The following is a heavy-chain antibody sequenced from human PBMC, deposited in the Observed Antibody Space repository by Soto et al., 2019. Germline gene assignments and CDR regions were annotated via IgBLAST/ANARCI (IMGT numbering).Heavy chain of an antibody. D-gene: IGHD3-9*01. CDR1: GGSITNHY. V-gene: IGHV4-59*11. CDR2: IYYNGNT. Sequence: QVQLQESGLGLVKPSENLSLTCTVSGGSITNHYWSWIRQPPGKGLEWIGYIYYNGNTNYNPSLKSRVTMSVDTSRNQISLKLTPVTTADTAVYYCTGADWYSEYWGQGTLVTVSS. CDR3: TGADWYSEY. J-gene: IGHJ4*02.